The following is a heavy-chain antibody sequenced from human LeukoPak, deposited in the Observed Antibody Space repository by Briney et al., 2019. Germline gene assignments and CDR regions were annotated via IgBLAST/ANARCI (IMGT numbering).Heavy chain of an antibody. CDR3: TKGGHGDY. D-gene: IGHD2-21*02. Sequence: PGGPLRLSCQASGSPFSTFPMSWVRQAPGKGLEWVSTLSGDGSDTYYADSVKGRFTISRDTSKNTLFLQMNSLRADDTAIYYCTKGGHGDYWGQGTMVTVSS. V-gene: IGHV3-23*01. CDR2: LSGDGSDT. J-gene: IGHJ4*02. CDR1: GSPFSTFP.